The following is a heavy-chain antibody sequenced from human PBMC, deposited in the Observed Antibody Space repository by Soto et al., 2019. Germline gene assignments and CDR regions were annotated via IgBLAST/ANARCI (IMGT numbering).Heavy chain of an antibody. CDR2: IIPIFGTA. V-gene: IGHV1-69*12. J-gene: IGHJ4*02. Sequence: QVQLVQSGAEVKKPGSSVKVSCKASGGTFSSYAISWVGQAPGQGLEGRGGIIPIFGTANYAQKCQGGVTITADDSTSTAYMELSSLRSEDTAVYYCARGPYYDSSGYYYDPTGYFDYWGQGTLVTVSS. CDR1: GGTFSSYA. CDR3: ARGPYYDSSGYYYDPTGYFDY. D-gene: IGHD3-22*01.